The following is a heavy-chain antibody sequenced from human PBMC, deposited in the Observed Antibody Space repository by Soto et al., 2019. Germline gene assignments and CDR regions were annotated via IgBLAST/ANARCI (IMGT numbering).Heavy chain of an antibody. V-gene: IGHV3-23*01. Sequence: GGSLRLSCAASGFIFSSYAMSWVRQAPGKGLEWVSAISASGSSTYYADSVKGRFTISRDNSKNTLYLQMNSLRAEDTAIFYCAKGSSSWQGYFDYWGQGTLVTVYS. D-gene: IGHD6-13*01. J-gene: IGHJ4*02. CDR1: GFIFSSYA. CDR2: ISASGSST. CDR3: AKGSSSWQGYFDY.